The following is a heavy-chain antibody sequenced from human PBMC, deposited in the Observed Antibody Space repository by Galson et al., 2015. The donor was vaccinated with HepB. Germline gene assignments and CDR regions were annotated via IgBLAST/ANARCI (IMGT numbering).Heavy chain of an antibody. CDR3: ARDADSAYVDAFDI. V-gene: IGHV3-33*01. Sequence: SLRLSCAASGFTFSSYGMHWVRQAPGKGLEWVAVVCNDGSNKYYAASVRGRFTISRDNSKNTLYLQMNSLSAEDTAVYYCARDADSAYVDAFDIWGHGTMVTVSS. CDR1: GFTFSSYG. J-gene: IGHJ3*02. CDR2: VCNDGSNK. D-gene: IGHD5-12*01.